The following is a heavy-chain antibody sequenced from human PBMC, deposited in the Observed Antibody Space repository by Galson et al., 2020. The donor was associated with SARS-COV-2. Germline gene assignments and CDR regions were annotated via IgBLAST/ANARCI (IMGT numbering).Heavy chain of an antibody. CDR1: GGYISSSRYY. J-gene: IGHJ4*02. D-gene: IGHD4-4*01. Sequence: SETLSLTCTVSGGYISSSRYYWGWIRQPPGKGLAWIGSISYSGTTYYNPSLKSRVTISADTSKNQFSLKLNSVTAADTAVYYCAREAGNSWYFDYWAQGTLVTVSS. CDR2: ISYSGTT. V-gene: IGHV4-39*07. CDR3: AREAGNSWYFDY.